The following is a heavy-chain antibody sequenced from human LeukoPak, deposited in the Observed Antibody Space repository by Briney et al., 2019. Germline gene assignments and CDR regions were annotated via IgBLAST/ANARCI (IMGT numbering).Heavy chain of an antibody. CDR2: VYNSGFT. CDR3: AREWSAFDT. J-gene: IGHJ3*02. Sequence: PSETLSLTCTVSGGFTSPYKWSWIRQHPGKGLEWIGFVYNSGFTSFNPSLKSRLTISVDTSKNQFSLKLTSVTAADTAVYYCAREWSAFDTWGQGTMVTVSS. V-gene: IGHV4-4*08. D-gene: IGHD2-8*01. CDR1: GGFTSPYK.